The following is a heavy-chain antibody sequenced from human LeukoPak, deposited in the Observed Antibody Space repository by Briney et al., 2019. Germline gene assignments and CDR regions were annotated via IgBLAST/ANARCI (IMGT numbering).Heavy chain of an antibody. CDR3: ARTVDTAMVSYYYGMDV. Sequence: TSEALSVTCVVPVGSISSGSYYCSWIRQPAGEGLEWIVRIYASGSTNYKPSLKSGATISVATSKNQFSLKLSSVTAADTAVYHCARTVDTAMVSYYYGMDVWGQGTTVTVSS. CDR1: VGSISSGSYY. V-gene: IGHV4-61*02. CDR2: IYASGST. J-gene: IGHJ6*02. D-gene: IGHD5-18*01.